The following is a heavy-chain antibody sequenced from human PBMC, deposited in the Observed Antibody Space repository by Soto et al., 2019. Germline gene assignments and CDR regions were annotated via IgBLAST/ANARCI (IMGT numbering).Heavy chain of an antibody. V-gene: IGHV3-30*18. J-gene: IGHJ6*02. CDR2: ISYDGSNK. CDR1: GFTFSSYG. CDR3: AKDLDYYDKNYYYGMDV. Sequence: GGSLRLSCAASGFTFSSYGMHWVRQAPGKGLEWVAVISYDGSNKYYADSVKGRFTISRDNSKNTLYLQMNSLRAEDTAVYYCAKDLDYYDKNYYYGMDVWGQGTTVTVPS. D-gene: IGHD3-22*01.